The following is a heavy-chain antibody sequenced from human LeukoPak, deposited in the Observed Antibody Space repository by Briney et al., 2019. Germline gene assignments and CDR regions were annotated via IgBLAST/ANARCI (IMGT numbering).Heavy chain of an antibody. CDR3: AKDQRYCSSSNCPFDY. D-gene: IGHD2-2*01. CDR1: GFTFSSYV. J-gene: IGHJ4*02. V-gene: IGHV3-23*01. CDR2: ITGSGATT. Sequence: GGSLRLSCAASGFTFSSYVMNWVRQVPGKGLEWVSAITGSGATTHYADSVKGRFTISRDNSENTLYLQMNSLRAEDTAVYYCAKDQRYCSSSNCPFDYWGQGTLVTVSS.